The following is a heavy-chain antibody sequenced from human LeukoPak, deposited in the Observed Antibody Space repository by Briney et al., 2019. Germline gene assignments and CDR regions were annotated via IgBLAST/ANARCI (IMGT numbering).Heavy chain of an antibody. CDR2: ISGSGGST. D-gene: IGHD4-4*01. CDR3: AKSLSSNAYYFDY. CDR1: GFTFSSYA. J-gene: IGHJ4*02. Sequence: PGGSLRLSCAASGFTFSSYAMSWVRQAPGKGLEWVPAISGSGGSTFYADSVKGRFTISRDNSKNTLYLQMNSLRAEDTAVYYCAKSLSSNAYYFDYWGQGTLVTVSS. V-gene: IGHV3-23*01.